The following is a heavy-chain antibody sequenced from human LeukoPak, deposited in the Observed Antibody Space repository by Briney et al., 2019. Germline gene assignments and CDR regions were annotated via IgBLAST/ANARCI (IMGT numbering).Heavy chain of an antibody. CDR3: ARDHYGSGSYKSYFDY. D-gene: IGHD3-10*01. Sequence: SETLSLTCTVSGGSISNYYWSWLRQPAGKGLEWIGRMYPSGSTKYNPSLKSRVIISVDNSKNLLSLKLTSVTAAGTAVYFCARDHYGSGSYKSYFDYWGQGTQVTVSS. CDR1: GGSISNYY. V-gene: IGHV4-4*07. CDR2: MYPSGST. J-gene: IGHJ4*02.